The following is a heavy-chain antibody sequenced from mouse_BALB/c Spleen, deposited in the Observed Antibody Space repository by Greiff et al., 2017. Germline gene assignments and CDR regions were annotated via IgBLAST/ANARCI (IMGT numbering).Heavy chain of an antibody. CDR1: GYTFTSYT. D-gene: IGHD2-3*01. Sequence: QVQLQQSAADLARPGASVKMSCKASGYTFTSYTMHWVKQRPGQGLEWIGYINPSSGYTEYNQKFKDKTTLTADKSSSTAYMQLSSLTSEDSAVYYCARRGIYDGYPYAMDYWGQGTSVTVSS. J-gene: IGHJ4*01. CDR3: ARRGIYDGYPYAMDY. CDR2: INPSSGYT. V-gene: IGHV1-4*02.